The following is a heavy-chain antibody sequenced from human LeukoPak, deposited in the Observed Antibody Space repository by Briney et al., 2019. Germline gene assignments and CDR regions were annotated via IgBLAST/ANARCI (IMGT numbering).Heavy chain of an antibody. D-gene: IGHD3-10*01. Sequence: SETLSLTCTVSGGSISSSNYDWGWLRQPPGKGLDGIGSIYYSGSTYHNPSLKSRVTISVDTSKNQFSLKLSSVTAADTAVYYCARDLSRSFSMIRGLIQHREFDFWGRGTLVTVSS. CDR1: GGSISSSNYD. CDR3: ARDLSRSFSMIRGLIQHREFDF. V-gene: IGHV4-39*07. CDR2: IYYSGST. J-gene: IGHJ4*02.